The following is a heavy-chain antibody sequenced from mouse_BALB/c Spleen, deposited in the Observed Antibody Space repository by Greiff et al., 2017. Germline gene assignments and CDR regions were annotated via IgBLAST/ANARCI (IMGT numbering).Heavy chain of an antibody. V-gene: IGHV1-7*01. CDR2: INPSTGYT. CDR3: ARSGGNYVSFFDY. J-gene: IGHJ2*01. Sequence: QVQLKESGAELAKPGASVKMSCKASGYTFTSYWMHWVKQRPGQGLEWIGYINPSTGYTEYNQKFKDKATLTADKSSSTAYMQLSSLTSEDSAVYYCARSGGNYVSFFDYWGQGTTLTVSS. CDR1: GYTFTSYW. D-gene: IGHD2-1*01.